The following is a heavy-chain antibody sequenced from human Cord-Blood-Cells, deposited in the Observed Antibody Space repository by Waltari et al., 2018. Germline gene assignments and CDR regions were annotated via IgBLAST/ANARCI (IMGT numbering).Heavy chain of an antibody. CDR3: ARGGGIAAAGEDNWYFDL. J-gene: IGHJ2*01. CDR2: INHSGST. CDR1: GGSFSGYY. D-gene: IGHD6-13*01. Sequence: QVQLQQWGAGLLKPSETLSLTCAVYGGSFSGYYWSWIRQPPGKGLEWIGEINHSGSTNHIPSLKSRVTISVDTSKNQFSLKLSSVTAADTAVYYCARGGGIAAAGEDNWYFDLWGRGTLVTVSS. V-gene: IGHV4-34*01.